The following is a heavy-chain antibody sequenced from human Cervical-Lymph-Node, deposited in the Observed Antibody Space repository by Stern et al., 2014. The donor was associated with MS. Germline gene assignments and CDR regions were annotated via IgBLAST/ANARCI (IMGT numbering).Heavy chain of an antibody. CDR3: ARVNFWSGSTYSMDV. CDR2: IYYRGST. D-gene: IGHD3-3*01. V-gene: IGHV4-59*01. Sequence: QVQLQESGPGLVKPSETLSLTCSVSGDSSISYFWSWIRQSPGQGLEWIGYIYYRGSTKYNPSLKSRVAMSLDTSKNQFSLKLSSVTAADTAQYVCARVNFWSGSTYSMDVWGQGTTVTVSS. CDR1: GDSSISYF. J-gene: IGHJ6*02.